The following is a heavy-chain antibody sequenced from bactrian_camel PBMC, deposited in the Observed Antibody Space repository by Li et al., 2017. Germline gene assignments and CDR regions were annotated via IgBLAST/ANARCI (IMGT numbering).Heavy chain of an antibody. J-gene: IGHJ4*01. CDR3: ATEGPDVVPTQCEEESGYTD. D-gene: IGHD6*01. Sequence: HVQLVESGGGSVQSGGSLRLSCAASGYPVGRYCMGWFRQAPGKEREGVAAIDSSGRTTYTDSVKGRFSIIRDTAKNMIYLQMNNLKPEDTGLYRCATEGPDVVPTQCEEESGYTDWGQGTQVTVS. CDR1: GYPVGRYC. CDR2: IDSSGRT. V-gene: IGHV3S55*01.